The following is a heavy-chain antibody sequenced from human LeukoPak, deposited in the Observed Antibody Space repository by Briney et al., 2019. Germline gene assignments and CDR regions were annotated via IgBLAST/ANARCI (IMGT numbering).Heavy chain of an antibody. J-gene: IGHJ3*02. CDR1: GFPFSNYG. CDR2: IKQDGSEK. V-gene: IGHV3-7*01. Sequence: GGTLRLSCAASGFPFSNYGMNWVRQAPGKGLEWVANIKQDGSEKYYVDSVKGRFTISRDNAKNSLYLQMNSLRAEDTAVYYCARDIDTYYYDSSRDAFDIWGQGTMVTVSS. D-gene: IGHD3-22*01. CDR3: ARDIDTYYYDSSRDAFDI.